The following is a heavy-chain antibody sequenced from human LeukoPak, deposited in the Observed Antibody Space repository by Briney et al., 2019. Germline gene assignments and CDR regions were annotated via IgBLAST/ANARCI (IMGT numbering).Heavy chain of an antibody. CDR2: IYYSGST. V-gene: IGHV4-30-4*01. Sequence: SETLSLTCTVSGGSISSGDYYWSWIRQPPGKGLEWIGYIYYSGSTYYNPSLKSRVTTSVDTSKNQFSLKLSSVTAADTAVYYCAREGYCSSTSCYGHDAFDIWGQGTMVTVSS. CDR3: AREGYCSSTSCYGHDAFDI. J-gene: IGHJ3*02. CDR1: GGSISSGDYY. D-gene: IGHD2-2*01.